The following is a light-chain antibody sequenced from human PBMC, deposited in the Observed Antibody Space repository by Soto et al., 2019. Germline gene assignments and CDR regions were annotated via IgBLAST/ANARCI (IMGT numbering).Light chain of an antibody. CDR2: EVS. V-gene: IGLV2-8*01. CDR3: SSYAGSNNLV. CDR1: SSDVGGYNY. Sequence: QSVLTQPPSASGSPGQSVNISCTGTSSDVGGYNYVSWYQQHPGKAPKLMIYEVSKRPSGVPDRFSGSKSGNTASLTVSGLQAEDEADYYCSSYAGSNNLVFGTGTKVTVL. J-gene: IGLJ1*01.